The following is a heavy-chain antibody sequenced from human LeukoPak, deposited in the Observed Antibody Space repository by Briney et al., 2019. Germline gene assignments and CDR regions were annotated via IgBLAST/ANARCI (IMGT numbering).Heavy chain of an antibody. J-gene: IGHJ4*02. CDR2: IYSGGDT. CDR3: AAAEGNYYFDY. Sequence: PGGSLRLSCAASRFRVSIKYMSWVRQAPGKGLEWVSVIYSGGDTYYADSVKGRFTSSRDNSKNTLYLQMSSLRAEDTAVYYCAAAEGNYYFDYWGQGTLVTVSS. V-gene: IGHV3-53*01. CDR1: RFRVSIKY. D-gene: IGHD1-7*01.